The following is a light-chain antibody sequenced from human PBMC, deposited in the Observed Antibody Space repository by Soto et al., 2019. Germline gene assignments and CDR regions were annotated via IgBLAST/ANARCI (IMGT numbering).Light chain of an antibody. Sequence: DIQMTQSPSSVSASVGDRVTITCRASQGIYNWLAWYQQKPGKAPKLLISAVSNLQSGVPSRFSGSGYGTDFTLTISSLQPEDFATYYCQQANTFPLTLCPGTKVDIK. CDR1: QGIYNW. J-gene: IGKJ3*01. V-gene: IGKV1D-12*01. CDR3: QQANTFPLT. CDR2: AVS.